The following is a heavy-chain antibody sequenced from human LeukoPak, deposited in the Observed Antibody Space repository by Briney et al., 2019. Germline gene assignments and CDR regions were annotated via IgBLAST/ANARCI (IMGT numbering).Heavy chain of an antibody. CDR2: IGTSGVTT. V-gene: IGHV3-23*01. D-gene: IGHD3-22*01. J-gene: IGHJ4*02. Sequence: GGSLRLSCAASGFTFSNYAMNWVRQAPGKGLEWVSVIGTSGVTTYYANSVRGRFTISRDNSKKTLYLQMNSLRAEDTAMYYCAIKRSGSYPLDSWGQGTLVTVSS. CDR1: GFTFSNYA. CDR3: AIKRSGSYPLDS.